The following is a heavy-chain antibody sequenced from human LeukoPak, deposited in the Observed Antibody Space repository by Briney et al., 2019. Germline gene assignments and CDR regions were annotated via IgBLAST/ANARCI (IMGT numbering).Heavy chain of an antibody. CDR1: GGTFSSYA. Sequence: VASVKVSCKASGGTFSSYAISWVRQAPGQGLEWMGGIIPIFGTANYAQKFQGRVTITADESTSTAYMELSSLRSEDTAVHYCARCGAGCSSTSCYNHYYYYGMDVWGQGTTVTVSS. J-gene: IGHJ6*02. D-gene: IGHD2-2*02. CDR3: ARCGAGCSSTSCYNHYYYYGMDV. V-gene: IGHV1-69*13. CDR2: IIPIFGTA.